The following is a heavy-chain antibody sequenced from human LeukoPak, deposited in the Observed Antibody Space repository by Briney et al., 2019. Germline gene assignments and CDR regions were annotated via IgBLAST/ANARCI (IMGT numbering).Heavy chain of an antibody. Sequence: GASVKVSCRASGYSFTTSDINWVRQAAGQGLEWMGWMNPNSGKTGYAQKFQGRVTMTRDTSISTAYMELSSLTSDDTAVFYCARVQCCDVGKSFLFDYWGQGTLVTASS. J-gene: IGHJ4*02. CDR2: MNPNSGKT. CDR3: ARVQCCDVGKSFLFDY. V-gene: IGHV1-8*02. D-gene: IGHD1-26*01. CDR1: GYSFTTSD.